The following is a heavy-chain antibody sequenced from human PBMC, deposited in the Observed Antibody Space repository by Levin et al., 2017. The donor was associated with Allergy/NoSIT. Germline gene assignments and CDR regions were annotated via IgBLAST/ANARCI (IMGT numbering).Heavy chain of an antibody. CDR1: GFTFRDHW. CDR3: ATYFHTASLDT. CDR2: IKEDGSEK. J-gene: IGHJ5*02. D-gene: IGHD5-18*01. Sequence: GGSLRLSCVASGFTFRDHWMSWVRQAPGKGLEWVANIKEDGSEKHSADSVKGRFTISRDNAKNSLSLQMNSLRVEDTALYYSATYFHTASLDTWGQGTLVTVSS. V-gene: IGHV3-7*02.